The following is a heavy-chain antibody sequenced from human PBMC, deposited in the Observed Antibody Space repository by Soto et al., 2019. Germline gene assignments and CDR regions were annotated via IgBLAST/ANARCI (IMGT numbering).Heavy chain of an antibody. CDR3: ARDHGRYCSSTSCYERNWFDP. V-gene: IGHV4-59*01. Sequence: QVQLQESGPGLVKPSETLSLTCTVSGGSISSYYWSWIRQPPGKGLEWIGYIYYSGSTNYNPSLKSRVTISVDTAKKQFSLKLSSVTAADTAVYYCARDHGRYCSSTSCYERNWFDPWGQGTLVTVSS. J-gene: IGHJ5*02. CDR2: IYYSGST. D-gene: IGHD2-2*01. CDR1: GGSISSYY.